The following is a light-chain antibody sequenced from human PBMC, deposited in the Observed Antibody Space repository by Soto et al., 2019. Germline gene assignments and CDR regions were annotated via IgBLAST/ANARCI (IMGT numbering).Light chain of an antibody. Sequence: DIQMTQSPSILSASVGDRVTITCRASQSISSWLAWYQQKPGKAPKLLIYRASSLESGVPSRFSGSGSGTEFTLTISSLQPDDFATYYCQQYNSYLLTFGPGTTVDIK. J-gene: IGKJ3*01. CDR2: RAS. CDR1: QSISSW. V-gene: IGKV1-5*03. CDR3: QQYNSYLLT.